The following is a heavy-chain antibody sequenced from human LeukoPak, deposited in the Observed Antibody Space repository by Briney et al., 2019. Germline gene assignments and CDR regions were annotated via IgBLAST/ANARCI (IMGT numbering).Heavy chain of an antibody. Sequence: SETLSLTCTVSGDSISSSYWNWIRQTPGKGLEWIGYISASGNTNYNPSLKSRIIISVDMSKNQFSLKLSSVTAADTAVYYCARLIPGTTGLRKNYFDYWGQGALVTVSS. CDR3: ARLIPGTTGLRKNYFDY. CDR2: ISASGNT. CDR1: GDSISSSY. V-gene: IGHV4-4*09. J-gene: IGHJ4*02. D-gene: IGHD1-20*01.